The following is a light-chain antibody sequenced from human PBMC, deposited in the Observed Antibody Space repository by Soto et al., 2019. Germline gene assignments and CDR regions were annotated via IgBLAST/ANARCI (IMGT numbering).Light chain of an antibody. V-gene: IGKV3-20*01. Sequence: EIVLTQSPGTLSLSPGERATLTCRASQSISNNYLAWHQQKPGQAPRLLIYAASNRATGIPDRFSGSGSGTAFTLTISRMELEDFAVYYCQQYGSSPRTFGQGTKVEIK. CDR3: QQYGSSPRT. J-gene: IGKJ1*01. CDR1: QSISNNY. CDR2: AAS.